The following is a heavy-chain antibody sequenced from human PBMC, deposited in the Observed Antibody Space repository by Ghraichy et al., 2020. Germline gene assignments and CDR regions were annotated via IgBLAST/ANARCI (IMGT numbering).Heavy chain of an antibody. CDR3: ATWDYYGSGALDP. D-gene: IGHD3-10*01. Sequence: GGSLRLSCAASGFTFGTYWMTWVRQAPGKGLEWVANIKEDGSEKYYVDSVKGRFTISRDNAKKSLYLQMNSLRVEDTAVYYCATWDYYGSGALDPWGQGTLVTVSS. CDR2: IKEDGSEK. V-gene: IGHV3-7*01. CDR1: GFTFGTYW. J-gene: IGHJ5*02.